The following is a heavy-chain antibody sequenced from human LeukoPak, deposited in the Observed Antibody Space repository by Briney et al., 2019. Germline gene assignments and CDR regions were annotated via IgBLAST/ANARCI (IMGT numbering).Heavy chain of an antibody. CDR3: ARGAPPDS. Sequence: QTGGSLRLSCAASGFTFSSYWMRWVRQAPGKGLEWVAAISYDGSNEYYADSVKGRFTISRDNSKDTLYLQMNSLRAEDTAVYYCARGAPPDSWGQGTLVTVSS. CDR2: ISYDGSNE. V-gene: IGHV3-30-3*01. CDR1: GFTFSSYW. J-gene: IGHJ4*02.